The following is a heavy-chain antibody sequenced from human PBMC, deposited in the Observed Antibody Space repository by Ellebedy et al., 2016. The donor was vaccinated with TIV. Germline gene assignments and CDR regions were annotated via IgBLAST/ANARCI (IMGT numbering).Heavy chain of an antibody. CDR2: LYRGGST. CDR1: GFTVSSND. V-gene: IGHV3-53*01. Sequence: GESLKISCAASGFTVSSNDMSWVRQAPGKGLEWVSILYRGGSTYYADSVKGRFSISRDNSKNTLNLQMNSLRAEDTAVYYCANSPPLAFGVNSLGVWGQGTTVTVSS. CDR3: ANSPPLAFGVNSLGV. J-gene: IGHJ6*02. D-gene: IGHD4-23*01.